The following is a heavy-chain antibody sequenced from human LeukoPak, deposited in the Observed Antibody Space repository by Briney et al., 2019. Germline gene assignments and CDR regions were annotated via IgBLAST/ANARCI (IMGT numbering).Heavy chain of an antibody. CDR1: GYTFTSYY. CDR3: AKDRPSQAYYYDSSGYPSLFDY. Sequence: ASVKVSCKASGYTFTSYYMHWVRQAPGQGLEWMGIINPSGGSTSYAQKFQGRVTITRDTSTSTVYMELSSLRSEDTAVYYCAKDRPSQAYYYDSSGYPSLFDYWGQGTLVTVSS. CDR2: INPSGGST. D-gene: IGHD3-22*01. V-gene: IGHV1-46*01. J-gene: IGHJ4*02.